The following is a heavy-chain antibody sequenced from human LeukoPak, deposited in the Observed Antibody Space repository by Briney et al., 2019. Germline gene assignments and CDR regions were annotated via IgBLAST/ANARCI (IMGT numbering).Heavy chain of an antibody. Sequence: GRSLRLSCAASGFTFSSYGMHWVRQAPGKGLEWVTVIWYDGSNKYYADSVKGRFTISRDNSKNTLYLQMNSLRAEDTAVYYCARATDSGSSPFDYWGQGTLVTVSS. CDR2: IWYDGSNK. CDR3: ARATDSGSSPFDY. J-gene: IGHJ4*02. V-gene: IGHV3-33*01. CDR1: GFTFSSYG. D-gene: IGHD1-26*01.